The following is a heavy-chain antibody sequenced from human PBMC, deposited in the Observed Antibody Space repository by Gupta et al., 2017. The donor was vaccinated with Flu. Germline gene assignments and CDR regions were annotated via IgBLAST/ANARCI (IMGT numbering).Heavy chain of an antibody. CDR3: ARDPAREGDWYFDL. D-gene: IGHD3-16*01. Sequence: QAPGQRLEWMALINPNNGRTNSAQKFRGRVTLTRDTSLGTTYMDLTTLTYDDTAVYYCARDPAREGDWYFDLWGRGTLVTVSS. V-gene: IGHV1-2*02. J-gene: IGHJ2*01. CDR2: INPNNGRT.